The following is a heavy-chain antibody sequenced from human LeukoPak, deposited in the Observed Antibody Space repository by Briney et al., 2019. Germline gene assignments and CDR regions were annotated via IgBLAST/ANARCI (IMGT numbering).Heavy chain of an antibody. J-gene: IGHJ6*03. CDR1: RFTVSSNC. V-gene: IGHV3-53*01. CDR2: IYSGGST. Sequence: GGSLRLSCAASRFTVSSNCISWVRQAPGKGLEWVSLIYSGGSTYYADSVKGRFTISRDNSKNTLYLQMNSLRAEDTAVYYCAKAPYSSGWYYYMDVWGKGTTVTVSS. CDR3: AKAPYSSGWYYYMDV. D-gene: IGHD6-19*01.